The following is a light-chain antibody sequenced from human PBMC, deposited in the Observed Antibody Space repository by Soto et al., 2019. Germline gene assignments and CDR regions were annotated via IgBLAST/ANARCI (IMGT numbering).Light chain of an antibody. Sequence: QSVLTQPASVSGSPGQSITIPCTGTSSDVGGYNYVSWYKQHPGKAPKLMIFEVSNRPSGVSNRFAGSKSGNTASLTISGLQAEDEADYHCSSYTSSSTWVFGGGTKVTVL. J-gene: IGLJ3*02. CDR3: SSYTSSSTWV. CDR2: EVS. V-gene: IGLV2-14*01. CDR1: SSDVGGYNY.